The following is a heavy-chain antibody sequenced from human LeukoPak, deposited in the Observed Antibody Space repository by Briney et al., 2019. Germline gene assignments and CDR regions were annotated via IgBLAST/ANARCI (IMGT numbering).Heavy chain of an antibody. J-gene: IGHJ4*02. CDR2: ISSSSNYI. Sequence: GGSLRLSCAASGFTFSSYSMNWVRQAPGKGLEWVSYISSSSNYINYADSVKGRFTISRDNAKNALYLQMNSLRAEDTAVYYCARDESLVRGAAFDYWGQGTLVTVSS. CDR1: GFTFSSYS. D-gene: IGHD3-10*01. CDR3: ARDESLVRGAAFDY. V-gene: IGHV3-21*01.